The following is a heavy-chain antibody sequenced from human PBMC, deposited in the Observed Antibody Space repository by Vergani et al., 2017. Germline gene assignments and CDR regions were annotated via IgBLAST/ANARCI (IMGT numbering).Heavy chain of an antibody. CDR3: AKDNPTSQTHSSSPGTGDY. CDR1: GGSISSYY. Sequence: QVQLQESGPGLVKPSETLSLTCTVSGGSISSYYWSWIRQPPGKGLEWIGYIYYSGSTNYNPSLKSRVTISVDTSKNQFSLKLSSVTAADTAVYYCAKDNPTSQTHSSSPGTGDYWGQGTLVTVSS. D-gene: IGHD6-13*01. CDR2: IYYSGST. V-gene: IGHV4-59*12. J-gene: IGHJ4*02.